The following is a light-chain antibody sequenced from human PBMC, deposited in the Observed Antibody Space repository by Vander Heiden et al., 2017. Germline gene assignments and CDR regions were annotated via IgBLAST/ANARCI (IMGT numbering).Light chain of an antibody. CDR3: QSYDSSLSGYVV. CDR2: GNS. J-gene: IGLJ2*01. V-gene: IGLV1-40*01. Sequence: SVLTRPPPVSGAPGQGVTISCTGSSSNSGAGYDVHWYQQLPGTAPKLLIYGNSNRPSGVPDRFSGSKSGTSASLAITGLQAEDEADYYCQSYDSSLSGYVVFGGGTKLTVL. CDR1: SSNSGAGYD.